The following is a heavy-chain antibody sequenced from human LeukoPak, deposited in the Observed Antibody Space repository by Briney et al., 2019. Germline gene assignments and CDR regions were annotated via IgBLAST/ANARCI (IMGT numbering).Heavy chain of an antibody. CDR2: ISGSGGST. Sequence: PGGSLRLSCAASGFPFSSYAMSWVRQAPGKGLEWVSAISGSGGSTYYADSVKGRFTFSRDNSKNTLYLQMNSLRAEDTAVYYCAKDVGIVPADRFDPWGQGTLVTVSS. CDR1: GFPFSSYA. V-gene: IGHV3-23*01. CDR3: AKDVGIVPADRFDP. D-gene: IGHD2-2*01. J-gene: IGHJ5*02.